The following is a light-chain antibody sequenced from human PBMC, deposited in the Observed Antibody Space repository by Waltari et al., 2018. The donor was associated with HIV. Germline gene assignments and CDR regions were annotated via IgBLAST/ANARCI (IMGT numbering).Light chain of an antibody. CDR3: SSYTPTSTVV. V-gene: IGLV2-14*01. CDR1: NSDVGGYNY. Sequence: QSALTQPASVSGSPGQSITISCIGTNSDVGGYNYVSWYQQHPGKAPKLLIYAVTNRPSGISNRFSGSKSGNTASLTISGLQAEDEADYYCSSYTPTSTVVFGGGTKLTVL. CDR2: AVT. J-gene: IGLJ2*01.